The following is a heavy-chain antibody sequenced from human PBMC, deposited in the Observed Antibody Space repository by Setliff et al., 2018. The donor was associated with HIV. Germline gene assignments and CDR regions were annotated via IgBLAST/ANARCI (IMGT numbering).Heavy chain of an antibody. CDR2: ISTYNGNT. D-gene: IGHD3-9*01. J-gene: IGHJ4*03. CDR1: GYTFTNYG. CDR3: ARPQHLVDDIFNF. Sequence: ASVKVSCKASGYTFTNYGINWVRQAPGQGPEWMGWISTYNGNTSNTQNLQGRVTMTTDTSTNTAYMELRSLTSDDTAVYYCARPQHLVDDIFNFWGQGTLVTVSS. V-gene: IGHV1-18*01.